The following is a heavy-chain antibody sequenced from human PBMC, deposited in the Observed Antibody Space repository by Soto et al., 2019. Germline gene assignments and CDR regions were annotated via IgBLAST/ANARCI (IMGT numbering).Heavy chain of an antibody. D-gene: IGHD2-15*01. CDR1: GGSMRNVY. CDR3: ARAHAPTLPFDY. J-gene: IGHJ4*01. CDR2: IFHSGNA. V-gene: IGHV4-59*01. Sequence: SETLSLTCTVSGGSMRNVYWSWIRQPPGKRPEWIGFIFHSGNAKYNPSLKSRVTISIDTSKSQFSLSLDSVTAADTAVYFCARAHAPTLPFDYWGLGTLVTVSS.